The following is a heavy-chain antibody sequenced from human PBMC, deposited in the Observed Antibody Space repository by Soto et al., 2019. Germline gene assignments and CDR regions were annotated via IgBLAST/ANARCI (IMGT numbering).Heavy chain of an antibody. J-gene: IGHJ6*03. CDR2: IYYSGST. CDR1: GGSISSYY. V-gene: IGHV4-59*01. D-gene: IGHD2-8*01. Sequence: SETLSLTCTVSGGSISSYYWSWIRQPPGKGLEWIGYIYYSGSTNYNPSLKSRVTISVDTSKNQFSLKLSSVTAADTAVYYCARVVYAPYYYYMDVWGKGTTVTVSS. CDR3: ARVVYAPYYYYMDV.